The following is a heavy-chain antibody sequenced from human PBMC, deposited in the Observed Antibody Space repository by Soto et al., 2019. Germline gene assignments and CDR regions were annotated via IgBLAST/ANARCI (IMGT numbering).Heavy chain of an antibody. CDR2: IIPILGIA. V-gene: IGHV1-69*02. D-gene: IGHD6-6*01. J-gene: IGHJ5*02. CDR3: ARGQAPRGWFDP. Sequence: SVKVSCKASGGTFSSYTISWVRQAPGQGLEWMGRIIPILGIANYAQKFQGRVTITADKSTSTAYMELSSLRSEDTAVYYCARGQAPRGWFDPWGQGTLVTVSS. CDR1: GGTFSSYT.